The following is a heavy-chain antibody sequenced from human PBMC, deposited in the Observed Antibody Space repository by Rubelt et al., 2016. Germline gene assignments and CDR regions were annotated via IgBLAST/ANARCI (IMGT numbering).Heavy chain of an antibody. CDR3: ARDRIRIAARQGWYFDL. Sequence: QVQLVQSGAEVKKPGSSVKVSCKASGGTFSSYAISWVRQAPGQGLEWMGRIIPILGIANYAQKVQGRVTITADKSTSAAYMELSSLRSDDTAVYYCARDRIRIAARQGWYFDLWGRGTLVTVSS. D-gene: IGHD6-6*01. CDR1: GGTFSSYA. J-gene: IGHJ2*01. V-gene: IGHV1-69*04. CDR2: IIPILGIA.